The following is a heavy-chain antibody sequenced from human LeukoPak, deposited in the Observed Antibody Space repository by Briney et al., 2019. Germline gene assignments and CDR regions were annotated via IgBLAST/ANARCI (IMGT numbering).Heavy chain of an antibody. CDR2: INPNSGGT. V-gene: IGHV1-2*02. CDR1: GYTFTGYY. CDR3: AKESGSYYEIRGSDY. D-gene: IGHD1-26*01. Sequence: GASVKVSCKASGYTFTGYYMHWVRQAPGQGLEGMGWINPNSGGTYYAQKFQGRVTMTSDTSISTAYMELSRLRSDNTAVYYCAKESGSYYEIRGSDYWGQGTLVTVSS. J-gene: IGHJ4*02.